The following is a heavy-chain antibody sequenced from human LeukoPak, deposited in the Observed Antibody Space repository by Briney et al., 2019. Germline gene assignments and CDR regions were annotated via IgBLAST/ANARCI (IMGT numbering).Heavy chain of an antibody. V-gene: IGHV1-2*02. CDR3: WTVPASAWFDP. CDR2: IDPNSGGS. D-gene: IGHD1-1*01. Sequence: ASVTVSFTSSGYTFSNYYLHWVRQAPGPGLEWMGSIDPNSGGSKFAKKFLSRVTITWVTTISTAYMQLGRPTSADTAAYYYWTVPASAWFDPWGQGTLVTVSS. CDR1: GYTFSNYY. J-gene: IGHJ5*02.